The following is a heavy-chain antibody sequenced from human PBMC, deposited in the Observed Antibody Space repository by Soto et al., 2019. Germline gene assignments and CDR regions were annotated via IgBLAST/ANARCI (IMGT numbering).Heavy chain of an antibody. CDR1: GFTFSSYD. CDR3: ERGERSDYYGSGSYYKAVGYYYYMDV. J-gene: IGHJ6*03. Sequence: GGSLRLSCAASGFTFSSYDMHWVRQATGKGLEWVSAIGTAGDTYYPGSVKGRFTISRENAKNSLYLQMNSLRAGDTAVYYCERGERSDYYGSGSYYKAVGYYYYMDVWGKGTTVTVSS. CDR2: IGTAGDT. D-gene: IGHD3-10*01. V-gene: IGHV3-13*01.